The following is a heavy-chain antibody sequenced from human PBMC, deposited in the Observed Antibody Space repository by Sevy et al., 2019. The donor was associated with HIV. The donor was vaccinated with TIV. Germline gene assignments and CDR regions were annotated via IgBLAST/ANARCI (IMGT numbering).Heavy chain of an antibody. D-gene: IGHD6-19*01. V-gene: IGHV3-33*01. CDR2: VWYDENNQ. CDR1: GFILSSFG. CDR3: ARGGQKGVPGTQQDF. J-gene: IGHJ4*02. Sequence: GGFLRLSCAASGFILSSFGMHWVRQAPGKGLEWVAVVWYDENNQNYLDSVKGRFTISRDNSKNTMYLHMDSLRVDDTAVACCARGGQKGVPGTQQDFWGQGTLVTVSS.